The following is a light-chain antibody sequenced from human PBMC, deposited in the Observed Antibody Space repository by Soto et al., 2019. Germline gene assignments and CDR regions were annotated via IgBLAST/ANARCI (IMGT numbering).Light chain of an antibody. V-gene: IGLV2-14*01. CDR2: ELS. CDR1: SSDVGGYNH. J-gene: IGLJ1*01. CDR3: SSYTRSSNILYV. Sequence: QSVLTQPASVSGSPGQSITISCTGTSSDVGGYNHVSWYQQYPGKAPKLIIFELSNRPSGISNRFSGSKSGNTASLTISGLQTEDEADYYCSSYTRSSNILYVFGTGTKVTVL.